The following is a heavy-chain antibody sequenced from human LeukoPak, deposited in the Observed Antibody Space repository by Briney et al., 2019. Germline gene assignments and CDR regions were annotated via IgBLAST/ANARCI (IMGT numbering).Heavy chain of an antibody. CDR1: GGSLSGYY. CDR3: ARGHCSSTSCYYAAWFDP. J-gene: IGHJ5*02. D-gene: IGHD2-2*01. CDR2: IYYSGST. V-gene: IGHV4-34*01. Sequence: PSETLSLTCAVYGGSLSGYYWSWIRQPPEKGLEWIGSIYYSGSTYYKPSLKSRVTISVDTSKNQFSLKLTSVTAADTAVYYCARGHCSSTSCYYAAWFDPWGQGTLVTVSS.